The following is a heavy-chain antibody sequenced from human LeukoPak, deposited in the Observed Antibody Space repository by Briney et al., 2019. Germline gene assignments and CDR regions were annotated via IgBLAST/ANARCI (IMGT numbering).Heavy chain of an antibody. Sequence: ASVKVSCKASGYTFSNYDINWVRQATGQGPEWMGWMSPRTANTGYAQKLQGRVTMTTDTSTSTAYMELRSLRSDDTAVYYCARDPSGVLPSFEDYWGQGTLVTVSS. CDR1: GYTFSNYD. CDR2: MSPRTANT. V-gene: IGHV1-8*01. D-gene: IGHD2/OR15-2a*01. CDR3: ARDPSGVLPSFEDY. J-gene: IGHJ4*02.